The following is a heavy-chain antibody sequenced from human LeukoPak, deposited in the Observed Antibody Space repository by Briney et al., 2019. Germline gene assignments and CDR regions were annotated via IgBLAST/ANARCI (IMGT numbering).Heavy chain of an antibody. J-gene: IGHJ6*02. CDR1: GYTFTSYA. V-gene: IGHV1-3*01. D-gene: IGHD3-10*01. Sequence: ASVTVSCKASGYTFTSYAMHWVRQAPGQRLEWMGWINAGNGNTKYSQKFQGRVTITRDTSASTAYMELSSLRSEDTAVYYCARSPKFGGPCYYWGQGTTVTVSS. CDR2: INAGNGNT. CDR3: ARSPKFGGPCYY.